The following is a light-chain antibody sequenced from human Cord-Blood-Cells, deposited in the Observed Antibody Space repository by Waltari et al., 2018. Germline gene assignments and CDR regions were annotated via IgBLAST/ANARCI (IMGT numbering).Light chain of an antibody. Sequence: DIQMPQSPSSLSASVGDRVTITCRASQSIRSYLNWDQQKPGKAPKLLIYAASSLQSGVPSRFSGSGSGTDFTLTISSLQPEDFATYYCQQSYSTPPYTFGQGTKLEIK. CDR1: QSIRSY. V-gene: IGKV1-39*01. CDR2: AAS. CDR3: QQSYSTPPYT. J-gene: IGKJ2*01.